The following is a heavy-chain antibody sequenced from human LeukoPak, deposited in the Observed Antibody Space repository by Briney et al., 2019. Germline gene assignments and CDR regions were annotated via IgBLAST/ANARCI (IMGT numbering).Heavy chain of an antibody. Sequence: SETLSLTCTVSGGSISSYYWSWIRQPPGKGLEWIGYIYYSGSTNYNPSLKSRVTISVDTSKNQFSLKLSSVTAADTAVYYCARGGHYYDSSGYYPIFDYWGQGTLVTVSP. CDR2: IYYSGST. CDR3: ARGGHYYDSSGYYPIFDY. J-gene: IGHJ4*02. CDR1: GGSISSYY. V-gene: IGHV4-59*01. D-gene: IGHD3-22*01.